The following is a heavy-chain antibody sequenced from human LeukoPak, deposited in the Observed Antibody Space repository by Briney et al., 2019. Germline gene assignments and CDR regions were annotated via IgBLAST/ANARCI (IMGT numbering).Heavy chain of an antibody. CDR3: ARRLGAVAGAFDY. V-gene: IGHV2-5*08. CDR1: GGSISSLYW. CDR2: IYWDDEK. D-gene: IGHD6-19*01. Sequence: TLSLTCTVSGGSISSLYWSWIRQPPGKGLEWLGIIYWDDEKLYRPSLKSRLSITRDTSKNQVVLTMTNMDPVDTATYYCARRLGAVAGAFDYWGQGTLVTVSS. J-gene: IGHJ4*02.